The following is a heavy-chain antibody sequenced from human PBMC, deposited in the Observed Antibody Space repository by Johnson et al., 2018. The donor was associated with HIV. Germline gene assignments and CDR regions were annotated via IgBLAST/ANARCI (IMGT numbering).Heavy chain of an antibody. V-gene: IGHV3-9*01. D-gene: IGHD5-18*01. CDR1: GFTFDDYA. J-gene: IGHJ3*02. Sequence: VQLVESGGGLVQPGRSLRLSCAASGFTFDDYAMHWVRQAPGKGLEWVSGISWNSGSIGYADSVKGRFTISRDNAKNTLYLQMTSLRVEDTAGYYCARAYTYGAFDIWGQGTMVIVSS. CDR3: ARAYTYGAFDI. CDR2: ISWNSGSI.